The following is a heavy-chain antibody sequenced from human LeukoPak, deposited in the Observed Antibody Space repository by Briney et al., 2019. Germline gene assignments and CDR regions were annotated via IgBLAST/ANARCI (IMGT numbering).Heavy chain of an antibody. CDR1: GGSISRYY. D-gene: IGHD2-2*01. CDR3: ARGKYQLDY. J-gene: IGHJ4*02. V-gene: IGHV4-59*08. CDR2: IYYSGST. Sequence: PSQALSLTCTVSGGSISRYYWSWTRPPAGKGLESIGHIYYSGSTNHNPSLRSRVTISVDTSKNQFSLMLSTVTAADTAVYYCARGKYQLDYWGQGTLVTVSS.